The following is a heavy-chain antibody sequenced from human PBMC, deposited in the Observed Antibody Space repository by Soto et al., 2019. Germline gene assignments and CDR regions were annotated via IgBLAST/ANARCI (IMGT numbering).Heavy chain of an antibody. CDR3: ARGPAADYGDQGWFDP. J-gene: IGHJ5*02. D-gene: IGHD4-17*01. CDR2: MNPNSGNT. V-gene: IGHV1-8*01. CDR1: GYTFTSYD. Sequence: QVQLVQSGAEVKKPGASVKVSCKASGYTFTSYDINWVRQATGQGLEWMGWMNPNSGNTGYAQKFQGRGTLTRNPSISTAYMELSSLRSEDTAVYYCARGPAADYGDQGWFDPWGQGTLVTVSS.